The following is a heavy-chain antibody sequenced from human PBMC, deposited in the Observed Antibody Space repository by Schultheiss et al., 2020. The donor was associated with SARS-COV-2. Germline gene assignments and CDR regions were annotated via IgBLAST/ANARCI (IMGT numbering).Heavy chain of an antibody. CDR1: GGSFSGYY. D-gene: IGHD2-8*02. CDR3: ARDLTAGKYYYYMDV. CDR2: INQSVGT. J-gene: IGHJ6*03. Sequence: SQTLSLTCAIYGGSFSGYYWSWIRQPPGKGLEWIGEINQSVGTSYNPSLKSRVTISVDTAKNLFSLRLSSVTAADTAVYYCARDLTAGKYYYYMDVWGKGTTVTVSS. V-gene: IGHV4-34*01.